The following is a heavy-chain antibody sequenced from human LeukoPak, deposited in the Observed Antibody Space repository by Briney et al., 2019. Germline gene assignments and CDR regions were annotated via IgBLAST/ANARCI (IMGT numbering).Heavy chain of an antibody. CDR1: GDSISSNRVA. CDR3: ARDARAGYSLPLDY. D-gene: IGHD2-15*01. V-gene: IGHV6-1*01. CDR2: TYYRSGWYS. J-gene: IGHJ4*02. Sequence: SQTLSLTCAISGDSISSNRVAWNWITPSPSRGLEWLGRTYYRSGWYSDYAVSVKGRINFNPDTSKNQFSLQLISVTPEDTAVYYCARDARAGYSLPLDYWGQGTLVTVSS.